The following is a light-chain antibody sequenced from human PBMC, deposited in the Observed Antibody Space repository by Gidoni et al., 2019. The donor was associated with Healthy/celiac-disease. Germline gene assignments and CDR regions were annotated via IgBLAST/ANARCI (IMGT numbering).Light chain of an antibody. CDR3: QQYGSSLPIT. J-gene: IGKJ5*01. V-gene: IGKV3-20*01. CDR2: GAA. CDR1: QSVSSSY. Sequence: EIVLSQSPGTLSLSPGERATLRCRASQSVSSSYLALYQQKPGQAPRLHIYGAASRATGIPDRFRVSGSGTDFALTISRLEPEDVAVYYCQQYGSSLPITFGQGTRLEIK.